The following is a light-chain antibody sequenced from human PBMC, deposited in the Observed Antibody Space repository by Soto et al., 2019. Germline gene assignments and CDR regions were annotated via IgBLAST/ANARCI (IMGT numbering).Light chain of an antibody. J-gene: IGLJ3*02. Sequence: QSALTQPASVSGSPGQSITISCTGTTSDVGSYNYVSWYQKNPGKAPKLLVYDVSSRPSGVSNRFSGSKSGNTASLTISGLQPEDEADYYCSSYTSSSTWVFGGGTKLTVL. V-gene: IGLV2-14*01. CDR2: DVS. CDR1: TSDVGSYNY. CDR3: SSYTSSSTWV.